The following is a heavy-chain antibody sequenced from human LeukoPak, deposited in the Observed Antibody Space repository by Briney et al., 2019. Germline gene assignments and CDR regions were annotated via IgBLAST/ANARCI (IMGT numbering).Heavy chain of an antibody. CDR2: IYYSGST. D-gene: IGHD6-19*01. Sequence: SETLSLTCTVSGGSISSYYWSWIRQPPGKGLEWIGNIYYSGSTNYNPSLKSRVTISVDTSKNQFSLKLSSVTAADTAVYYCARDKGQWLVIDYWGQGTLVTVSS. CDR3: ARDKGQWLVIDY. CDR1: GGSISSYY. J-gene: IGHJ4*02. V-gene: IGHV4-59*12.